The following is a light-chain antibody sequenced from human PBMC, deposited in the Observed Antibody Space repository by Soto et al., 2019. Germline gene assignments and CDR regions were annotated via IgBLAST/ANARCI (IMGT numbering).Light chain of an antibody. CDR1: SSDVGGYVY. J-gene: IGLJ2*01. V-gene: IGLV2-11*01. CDR3: WSYGGSYTSEA. Sequence: QSALTQPRSVSGSPGQPVTISCTGISSDVGGYVYVSWYQQHPGKAPHLIIYDVNKRPSGVPHRFSGSKSGNTASLTISGLQEEDEADYYCWSYGGSYTSEAFGGGTKLTVL. CDR2: DVN.